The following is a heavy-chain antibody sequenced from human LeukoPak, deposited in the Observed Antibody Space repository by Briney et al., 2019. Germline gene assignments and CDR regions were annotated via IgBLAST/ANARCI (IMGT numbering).Heavy chain of an antibody. CDR3: ARGSSTSCLDY. Sequence: ASVKVSCKASGYTFTSYDINWVRQATGQGLEWMGWMNPNSGNTGYAQKFQGRVTITRNTSISTAYMELSSLRAEDTAVYYCARGSSTSCLDYWGQGTLVTVSS. J-gene: IGHJ4*02. D-gene: IGHD2-2*01. CDR1: GYTFTSYD. CDR2: MNPNSGNT. V-gene: IGHV1-8*03.